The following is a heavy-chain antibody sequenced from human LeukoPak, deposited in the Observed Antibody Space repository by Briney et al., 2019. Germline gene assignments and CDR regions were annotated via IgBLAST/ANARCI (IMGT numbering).Heavy chain of an antibody. V-gene: IGHV4-39*01. D-gene: IGHD5-12*01. CDR2: IYYSGST. Sequence: PSETLSLTCTVSGASISTTNYYWGWIRQPPGKGLEWIGSIYYSGSTYYNPSLKSRVTISVETSKNQFSLNLRSVTAADTAVYYCARHDGGYDWGPYKSWGQGALVAVSS. J-gene: IGHJ5*02. CDR3: ARHDGGYDWGPYKS. CDR1: GASISTTNYY.